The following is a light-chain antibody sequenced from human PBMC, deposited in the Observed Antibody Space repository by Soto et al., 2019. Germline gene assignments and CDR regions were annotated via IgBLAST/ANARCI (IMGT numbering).Light chain of an antibody. CDR3: QQYVTSSWT. CDR1: QSVINNY. Sequence: EVVVTQSPATLSVSPGERATLSCRASQSVINNYLAWYQQKAGQAPRRLIYDASTRATGIPDRFSGSGSGTDFTLTISRLEAEDFAVYYCQQYVTSSWTFGQGTMVDIK. CDR2: DAS. V-gene: IGKV3-20*01. J-gene: IGKJ1*01.